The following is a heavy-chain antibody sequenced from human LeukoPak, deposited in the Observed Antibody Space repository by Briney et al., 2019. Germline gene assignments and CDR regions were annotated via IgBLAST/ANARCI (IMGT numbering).Heavy chain of an antibody. CDR3: AKGAPYGSSWAPMEYYFDY. D-gene: IGHD6-13*01. J-gene: IGHJ4*02. Sequence: GRSLRLSCAASGFIFSDYGIHWVRQAPGKGLEWVAVISYDGSNKYYADSVKGRFTISRDNSKNTLNLQMNSLRTEDTALYYCAKGAPYGSSWAPMEYYFDYWGQGTLVTVSS. CDR1: GFIFSDYG. CDR2: ISYDGSNK. V-gene: IGHV3-30*18.